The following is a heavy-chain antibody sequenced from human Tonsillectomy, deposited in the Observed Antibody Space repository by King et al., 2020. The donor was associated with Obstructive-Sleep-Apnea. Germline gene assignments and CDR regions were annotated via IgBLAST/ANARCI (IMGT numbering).Heavy chain of an antibody. Sequence: VQLVESGGGLVQPGRSLRLSCATSGITFNTSAMHCVRQAPGKGLEWVSGISWSRGNVGYADSVKGRFIISKDDTKNSLFLQMNGLRTEDTALYFCTIDMFYWGQGTLVTVSS. D-gene: IGHD3-10*02. J-gene: IGHJ4*02. V-gene: IGHV3-9*01. CDR2: ISWSRGNV. CDR3: TIDMFY. CDR1: GITFNTSA.